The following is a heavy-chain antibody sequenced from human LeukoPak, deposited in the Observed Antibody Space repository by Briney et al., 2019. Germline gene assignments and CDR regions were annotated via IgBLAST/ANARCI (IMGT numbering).Heavy chain of an antibody. CDR3: ARGAVLRFLEWLPGYGMDV. Sequence: SGALSLSCAVYGGSFSGYYWSWVRQPPGKGLEWVGEINRSGSTIYNSYHESRVTISVDTSRNLFFLKLSSETAADTAVYYCARGAVLRFLEWLPGYGMDVWGQGTTVTVSS. CDR2: INRSGST. V-gene: IGHV4-34*01. D-gene: IGHD3-3*01. CDR1: GGSFSGYY. J-gene: IGHJ6*02.